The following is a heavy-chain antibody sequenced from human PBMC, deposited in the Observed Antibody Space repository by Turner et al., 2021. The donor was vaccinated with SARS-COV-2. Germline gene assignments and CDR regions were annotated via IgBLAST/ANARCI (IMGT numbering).Heavy chain of an antibody. CDR1: GFTFSSYT. D-gene: IGHD3-22*01. J-gene: IGHJ5*02. CDR3: ARGTYYYDSSVYSGTNWFDP. Sequence: EVQLVESGGGLVKPGGSLRLSCAASGFTFSSYTMYWVRQAPGKGLEWVSSISSSSSYIYYADSVKGRFTISIDNAKNSLYLQMNSLRAEDTAVYYCARGTYYYDSSVYSGTNWFDPWGQGTLVTVSS. V-gene: IGHV3-21*01. CDR2: ISSSSSYI.